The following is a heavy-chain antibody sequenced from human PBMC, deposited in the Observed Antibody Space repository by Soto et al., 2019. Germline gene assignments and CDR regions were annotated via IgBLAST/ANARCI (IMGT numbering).Heavy chain of an antibody. D-gene: IGHD2-21*02. CDR3: ASSQGGLLLGYYYYGMDV. CDR1: GFTFSSYG. Sequence: GGSLRLSCAASGFTFSSYGMHWVRQAPGKGLEWVAVIWYDGSNKYYADSVKGRFTISRDNSKNTLYLQMNSLRAEDTAVYYCASSQGGLLLGYYYYGMDVWGQGTTVTVSS. J-gene: IGHJ6*02. CDR2: IWYDGSNK. V-gene: IGHV3-33*01.